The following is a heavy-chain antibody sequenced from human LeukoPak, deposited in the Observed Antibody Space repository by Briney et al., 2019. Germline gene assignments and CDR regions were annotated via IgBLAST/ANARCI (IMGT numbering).Heavy chain of an antibody. CDR3: ARGASRGFDY. D-gene: IGHD6-13*01. Sequence: ASVKVSCKASGYTFTSYGISWVRQAPGQGLEWMGWINPNSGGTNYAQKFQGWVTMTRDTSISTAYMELSRLRSDDTAVYYCARGASRGFDYWGQGTLVTVSS. V-gene: IGHV1-2*04. CDR2: INPNSGGT. CDR1: GYTFTSYG. J-gene: IGHJ4*02.